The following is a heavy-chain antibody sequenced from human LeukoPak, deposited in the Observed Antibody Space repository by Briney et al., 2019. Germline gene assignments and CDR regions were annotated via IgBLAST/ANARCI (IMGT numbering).Heavy chain of an antibody. Sequence: PGGSLRLSCAASGFAFSNYDMLWVRQAREKGLEWVSAINTAADTYYPDSVKGRFTISRENAKSSLYLQMNSLRVGDTAVYYCVRAPPGTGWLIDHWGQGTLVAVSS. D-gene: IGHD6-19*01. CDR2: INTAADT. J-gene: IGHJ4*02. V-gene: IGHV3-13*04. CDR3: VRAPPGTGWLIDH. CDR1: GFAFSNYD.